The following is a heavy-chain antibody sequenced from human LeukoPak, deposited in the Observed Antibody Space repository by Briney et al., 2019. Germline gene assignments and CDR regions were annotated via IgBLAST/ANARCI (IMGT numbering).Heavy chain of an antibody. CDR1: EFTLKDYW. CDR3: ARGSPTPNSRYFDL. V-gene: IGHV3-74*01. D-gene: IGHD4-11*01. J-gene: IGHJ2*01. Sequence: PGGSLRLSCEASEFTLKDYWMHWVRQGPGKGLVRVSRINSDGSSASYADSVKGRFTISRDNAKNTLYLQMNSLRAEDTAVYYCARGSPTPNSRYFDLWGRGTLVTVSS. CDR2: INSDGSSA.